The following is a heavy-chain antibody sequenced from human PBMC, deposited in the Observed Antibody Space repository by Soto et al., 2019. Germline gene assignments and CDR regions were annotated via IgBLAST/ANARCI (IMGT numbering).Heavy chain of an antibody. D-gene: IGHD3-22*01. J-gene: IGHJ4*02. CDR1: GYIFRTSW. V-gene: IGHV5-10-1*01. CDR3: ARQVYDSDTGPNFQYYFDS. Sequence: GESLKISCKGSGYIFRTSWIGWVRQMPRKGLEWMGRIDPSDSQTYYSPSFRGHVTISVTKSITTVFLQWSSLRASDTAMYYCARQVYDSDTGPNFQYYFDSWGQGTPVTVSS. CDR2: IDPSDSQT.